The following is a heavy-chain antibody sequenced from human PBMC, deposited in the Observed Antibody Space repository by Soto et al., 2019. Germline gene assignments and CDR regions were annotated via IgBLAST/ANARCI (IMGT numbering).Heavy chain of an antibody. D-gene: IGHD6-13*01. Sequence: PSETLSLTCTVPGGSISSSSYYWGWIRQPPGKGLEWIGSIYYSGSTYYNPSLKSRVTISVDTSKNQFSLKLSSVTAADTAVYYCARQLIAAAGKYYYYYSGMDVWGQGTTVTVSS. CDR1: GGSISSSSYY. J-gene: IGHJ6*02. CDR3: ARQLIAAAGKYYYYYSGMDV. V-gene: IGHV4-39*01. CDR2: IYYSGST.